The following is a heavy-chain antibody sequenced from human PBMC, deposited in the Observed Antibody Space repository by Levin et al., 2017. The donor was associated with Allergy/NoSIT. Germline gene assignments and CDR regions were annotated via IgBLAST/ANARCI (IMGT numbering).Heavy chain of an antibody. V-gene: IGHV3-23*01. J-gene: IGHJ1*01. CDR3: AKGPAVAGIPHNFQH. CDR2: ISGSGGST. D-gene: IGHD6-19*01. Sequence: GGSLRLSCAASGFTFSSYAMSGVRQAPGKGLEWVSAISGSGGSTYYADSVKGRFTISRDNSKNTLYLQMNSLRAEDTAVYYCAKGPAVAGIPHNFQHWGQGTLVTVSS. CDR1: GFTFSSYA.